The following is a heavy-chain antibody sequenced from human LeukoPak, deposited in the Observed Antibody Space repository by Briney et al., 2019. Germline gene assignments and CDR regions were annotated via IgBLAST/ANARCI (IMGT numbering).Heavy chain of an antibody. D-gene: IGHD2/OR15-2a*01. J-gene: IGHJ4*02. V-gene: IGHV3-64D*06. CDR1: GFVFSIYT. CDR2: ISGSGNGGSI. CDR3: VKDFGRVRGTPDS. Sequence: PGGSLRLSCSASGFVFSIYTMYWVRQAPGKGPEYVSTISGSGNGGSIYYADSVKGRFTISRDDSKSIVYLQMNGLRIEDTAVYYCVKDFGRVRGTPDSWGQGTLVTVSS.